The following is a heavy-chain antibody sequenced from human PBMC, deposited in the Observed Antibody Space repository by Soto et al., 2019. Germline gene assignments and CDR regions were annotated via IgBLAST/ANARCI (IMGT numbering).Heavy chain of an antibody. CDR3: AGEAQGVCLHY. CDR1: GYTFTSYG. V-gene: IGHV1-18*01. J-gene: IGHJ4*01. D-gene: IGHD2-8*01. Sequence: QVQLVQSGAEVKKPGASVKVSCKASGYTFTSYGISWVRQAPGQGLEWMGGLSAYNGNTNHAQKLQGRVTMTTDTATSTGYMELRRLGSDDTSVYYRAGEAQGVCLHYWGHGTLVTVSS. CDR2: LSAYNGNT.